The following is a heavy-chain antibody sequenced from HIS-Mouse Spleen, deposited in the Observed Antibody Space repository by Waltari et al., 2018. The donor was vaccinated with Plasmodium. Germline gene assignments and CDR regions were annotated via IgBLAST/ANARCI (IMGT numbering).Heavy chain of an antibody. CDR3: ARSIAATVTFYFDY. J-gene: IGHJ4*02. D-gene: IGHD6-13*01. Sequence: QVQLQESGPGLVKPSQTLSLTCTVSVGSISCGGSYWSWIRQHPGKGLEWIGYIYYSGSTYYNPSLKSRVTISVDTSKNQFSLKLSSVTAADTAVYYCARSIAATVTFYFDYWGQGTLVTVSS. V-gene: IGHV4-31*03. CDR2: IYYSGST. CDR1: VGSISCGGSY.